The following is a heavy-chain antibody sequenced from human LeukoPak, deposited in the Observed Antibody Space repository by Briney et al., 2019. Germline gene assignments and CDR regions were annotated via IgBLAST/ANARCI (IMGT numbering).Heavy chain of an antibody. CDR1: GYTFTSYG. CDR3: ARDLMTTQWSXXYXMDV. CDR2: ISTYNGYT. J-gene: IGHJ6*02. V-gene: IGHV1-18*01. D-gene: IGHD4-11*01. Sequence: GASVKVSCKASGYTFTSYGISWVRQAPGQGLEWMGWISTYNGYTNYAQKLQGRVTMTTDTSTSTAYMELRSLKSDDSAMYFCARDLMTTQWSXXYXMDVWGLGTTVTVSS.